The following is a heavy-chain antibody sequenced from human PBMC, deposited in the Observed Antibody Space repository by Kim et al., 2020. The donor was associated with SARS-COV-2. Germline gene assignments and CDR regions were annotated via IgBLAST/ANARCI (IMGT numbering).Heavy chain of an antibody. D-gene: IGHD6-19*01. CDR1: GFTFSSYS. J-gene: IGHJ4*02. Sequence: GGSLRLSCAASGFTFSSYSMNWVRQAPGKGLEWVSSISSSSSYIYYADSVKGRFTISRDNAKNSLYLQMNSLRAEDTAVYYCARYSSGWGAFDYWGQGTLVTVSS. CDR3: ARYSSGWGAFDY. CDR2: ISSSSSYI. V-gene: IGHV3-21*01.